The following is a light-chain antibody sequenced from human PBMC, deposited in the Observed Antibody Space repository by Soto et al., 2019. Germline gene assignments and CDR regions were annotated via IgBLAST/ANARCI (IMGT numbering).Light chain of an antibody. J-gene: IGKJ2*01. V-gene: IGKV4-1*01. CDR3: QEYHTTPNT. Sequence: DVVMTQYPATLAVSLGERAAINCKSSQNLLFTSNNKNSLAWYQQKPGQPPKLLIYWASTRESGAPDRFSGSRSGRYFTLTISSLQAEDVAVYYCQEYHTTPNTFGQGTKLEIK. CDR2: WAS. CDR1: QNLLFTSNNKNS.